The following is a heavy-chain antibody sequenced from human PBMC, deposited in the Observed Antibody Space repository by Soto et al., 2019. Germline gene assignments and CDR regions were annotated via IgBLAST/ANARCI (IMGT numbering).Heavy chain of an antibody. V-gene: IGHV3-30*04. Sequence: QVQLVESGGGVVQPGRSLRLSCTASGFTFSNYAIHWVRQAPGKGLEWVALISYDGRDEYYADSVKGRFTISRDNSKNTLCLQMNSLRAEDTGMFYCARDSRTDGYKYDYFDYWGQGTLVTVSS. CDR1: GFTFSNYA. J-gene: IGHJ4*02. CDR2: ISYDGRDE. CDR3: ARDSRTDGYKYDYFDY. D-gene: IGHD5-12*01.